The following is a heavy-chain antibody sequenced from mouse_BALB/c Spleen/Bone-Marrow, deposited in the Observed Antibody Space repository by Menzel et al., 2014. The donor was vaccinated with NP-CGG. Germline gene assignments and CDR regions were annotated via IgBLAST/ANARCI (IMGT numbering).Heavy chain of an antibody. CDR3: ARGSSYFDY. Sequence: LMGTGGNLRKTGGSLKLSCAAYEFTFSDYYMYWVRQTPEKRLEWVATISDGGSYTYYPDSVKGRFTISRDNAKNNLYLQMSSLKSEDTAMYYCARGSSYFDYWGEGTTPTVST. V-gene: IGHV5-4*02. D-gene: IGHD1-1*01. J-gene: IGHJ2*01. CDR1: EFTFSDYY. CDR2: ISDGGSYT.